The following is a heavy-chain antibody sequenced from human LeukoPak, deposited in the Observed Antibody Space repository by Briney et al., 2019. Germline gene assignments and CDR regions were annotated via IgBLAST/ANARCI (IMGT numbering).Heavy chain of an antibody. V-gene: IGHV3-48*01. CDR3: ARDPDGLGDY. J-gene: IGHJ4*02. CDR2: ISSSSSTI. Sequence: GGSLRLSCAASGFGFTTYWMSWVRQAPGKGLEWVSYISSSSSTIYYADSVKGRFTISRDNAKNSLYLQMNSLRAEDTAVYYCARDPDGLGDYWGQGTLVTVSS. CDR1: GFGFTTYW. D-gene: IGHD3-16*01.